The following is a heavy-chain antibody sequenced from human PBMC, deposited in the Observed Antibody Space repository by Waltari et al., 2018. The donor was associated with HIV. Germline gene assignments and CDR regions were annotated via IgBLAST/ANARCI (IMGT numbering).Heavy chain of an antibody. J-gene: IGHJ5*02. CDR3: ARILGSSWYNWIDP. D-gene: IGHD6-13*01. V-gene: IGHV1-69*12. Sequence: QVQLVQSGAEVKKPGSSVKVSCRASGGSFRSYAITWVRQAPGPGLEWMGGIIPVFGTANYAQKFQGRVTITADESTSTAYMDLRSLTSEDTAVYYCARILGSSWYNWIDPWGQGTLVTVSS. CDR2: IIPVFGTA. CDR1: GGSFRSYA.